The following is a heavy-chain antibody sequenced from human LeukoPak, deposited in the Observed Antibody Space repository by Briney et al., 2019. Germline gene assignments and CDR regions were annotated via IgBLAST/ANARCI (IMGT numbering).Heavy chain of an antibody. V-gene: IGHV3-23*01. CDR1: GFTFSSYG. CDR2: ISGSGGST. Sequence: GGSLRLSCAASGFTFSSYGMSWVRQAPGKGLEWVSAISGSGGSTYYADSVKGRFTISRDNSKNTLYLQMNSLRAEDTAVYYCAKDMGIVGDPFDYWGQGTLVTVSS. CDR3: AKDMGIVGDPFDY. D-gene: IGHD1-26*01. J-gene: IGHJ4*02.